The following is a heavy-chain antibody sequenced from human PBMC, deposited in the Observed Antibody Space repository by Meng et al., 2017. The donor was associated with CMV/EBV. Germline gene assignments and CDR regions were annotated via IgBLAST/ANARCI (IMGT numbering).Heavy chain of an antibody. J-gene: IGHJ5*02. CDR2: ISAYNGNT. V-gene: IGHV1-18*01. D-gene: IGHD6-6*01. CDR1: GYTFTTYG. CDR3: ARDSVAVRPGWSDP. Sequence: SGYTFTTYGLSWVRQAPGQGLEWMGWISAYNGNTNYAQKYQGRVTMTTDSPTTTAYMELRSLRSDDTAVYYCARDSVAVRPGWSDPWGQGTLVTVSS.